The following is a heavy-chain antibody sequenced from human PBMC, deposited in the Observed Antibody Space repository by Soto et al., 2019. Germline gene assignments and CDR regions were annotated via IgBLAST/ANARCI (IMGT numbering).Heavy chain of an antibody. V-gene: IGHV3-49*05. J-gene: IGHJ3*02. D-gene: IGHD6-6*01. CDR1: GFTFGDYA. Sequence: KAGGSLRLSCTASGFTFGDYAMSWFRQAPGKGLEWVGFIRSKAYGGTTEYAASVKGRFTISRDDSKSIAYLQMNSLKTEDTAVYYCTRDTRRGASSSPSGAFDIWGQGTMVTVS. CDR2: IRSKAYGGTT. CDR3: TRDTRRGASSSPSGAFDI.